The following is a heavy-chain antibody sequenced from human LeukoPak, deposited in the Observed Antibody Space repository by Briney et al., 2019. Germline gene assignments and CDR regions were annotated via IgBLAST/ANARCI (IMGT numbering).Heavy chain of an antibody. Sequence: GGSLTLSCTTSGFTFGDYALSWVRHAQAKGQELVGFIGNKAYGGTTEYAASVKGRFTISRDDSKSIAYLQMNSLRTEDTAVYYCTRDQVRLFDFWGQGTLVTVSS. D-gene: IGHD6-25*01. CDR1: GFTFGDYA. V-gene: IGHV3-49*04. J-gene: IGHJ4*02. CDR3: TRDQVRLFDF. CDR2: IGNKAYGGTT.